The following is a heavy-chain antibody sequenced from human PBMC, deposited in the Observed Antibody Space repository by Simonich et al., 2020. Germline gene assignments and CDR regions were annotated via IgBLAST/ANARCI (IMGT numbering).Heavy chain of an antibody. V-gene: IGHV3-30*07. CDR2: RSYDGSNK. CDR3: AREGAGNDAFDI. D-gene: IGHD1-26*01. CDR1: GFTFSSYA. Sequence: QVQLVESGGGVVQPGRSLRLSCAASGFTFSSYAMHWVRQAPGRGGEGVAVRSYDGSNKYYADSVKGRFTISRDNSKNTLYLQMNSLRAEDTAVYYCAREGAGNDAFDIWGQGTMVTVSS. J-gene: IGHJ3*02.